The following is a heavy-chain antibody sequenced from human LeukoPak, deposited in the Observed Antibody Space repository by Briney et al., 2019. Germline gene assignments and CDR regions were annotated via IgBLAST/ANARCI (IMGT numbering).Heavy chain of an antibody. CDR3: ARETYYYDSSGYLTTRYFGY. D-gene: IGHD3-22*01. J-gene: IGHJ4*02. Sequence: ASVKVSCKASGYTFTSYGISWVRQAPGQGLEWMGWISAYNGNTNYAQKLQGRVTMTTDTSTSTAYMELRSLRSDDTAVYYCARETYYYDSSGYLTTRYFGYWGQGTLVTVSS. CDR1: GYTFTSYG. V-gene: IGHV1-18*01. CDR2: ISAYNGNT.